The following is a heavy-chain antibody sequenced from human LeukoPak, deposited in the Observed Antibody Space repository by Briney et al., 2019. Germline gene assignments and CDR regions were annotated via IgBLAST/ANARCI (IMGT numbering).Heavy chain of an antibody. D-gene: IGHD6-19*01. CDR2: ISWNSGSI. CDR3: AGSGPNNWFDP. V-gene: IGHV3-9*01. Sequence: PGGSLRLSCAASGFTFDDYAMHWVRQAPGKGLEWVSGISWNSGSIGYADSVKGRFTISRDNAKNSLYLQMNSLRAEDTALYYCAGSGPNNWFDPWGQGTLVTVSS. CDR1: GFTFDDYA. J-gene: IGHJ5*02.